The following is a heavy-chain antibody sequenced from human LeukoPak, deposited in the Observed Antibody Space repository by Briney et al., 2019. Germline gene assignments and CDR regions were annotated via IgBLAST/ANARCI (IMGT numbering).Heavy chain of an antibody. CDR3: GRSRGGYSYGS. V-gene: IGHV3-11*06. J-gene: IGHJ5*02. Sequence: GGSLRLSCAASGFNLSDYYMSWIRQAPGKGLEWVAYISSVTREYADSVKSRFTISRDNAKNSLYLQMNSLGADDTAVYYCGRSRGGYSYGSWGQGTLVTVSS. CDR2: ISSVTR. CDR1: GFNLSDYY. D-gene: IGHD5-18*01.